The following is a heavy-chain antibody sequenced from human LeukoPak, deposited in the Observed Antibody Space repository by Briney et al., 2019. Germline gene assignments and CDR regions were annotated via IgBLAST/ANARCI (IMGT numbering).Heavy chain of an antibody. Sequence: GGSLRLSCAASGFTFSSYGMHWVRQAPGKGLEWVASISSSSTYIYYGGSVKGRFTVSRDNAKNLVCLEMNSLRAEDTAVYYCARVPGEMGATLAYLDYWGQGTLVFVSS. J-gene: IGHJ4*02. CDR3: ARVPGEMGATLAYLDY. CDR2: ISSSSTYI. V-gene: IGHV3-21*01. CDR1: GFTFSSYG. D-gene: IGHD1-26*01.